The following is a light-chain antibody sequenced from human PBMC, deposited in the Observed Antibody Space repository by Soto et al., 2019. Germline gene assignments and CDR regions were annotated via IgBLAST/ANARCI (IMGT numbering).Light chain of an antibody. Sequence: AIQLTQSPSSLSASVGDRVTITCRASQGISSYLAWYQQKPGKAPKLLIYGASSRATGIPDRFSGSGSGTDFTLTISRLEPEDFAVYYCQQYGSSRITFGQGTRLEIK. V-gene: IGKV1-13*02. J-gene: IGKJ5*01. CDR2: GAS. CDR3: QQYGSSRIT. CDR1: QGISSY.